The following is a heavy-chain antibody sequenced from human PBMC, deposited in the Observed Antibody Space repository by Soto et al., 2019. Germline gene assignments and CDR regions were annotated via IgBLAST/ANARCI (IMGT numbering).Heavy chain of an antibody. D-gene: IGHD3-16*02. Sequence: QVQLVQSGAEVKKPGASVKVSCKASGYTFTGYYMHWVRQAPGQGLEWMGWINPNSGVTNYAQKFQGRVTMTGDTSISTAYMELSRLRSDDTAVYYCARSRWGLRLGELSSWGQGTLVTVSS. CDR3: ARSRWGLRLGELSS. V-gene: IGHV1-2*02. CDR2: INPNSGVT. CDR1: GYTFTGYY. J-gene: IGHJ5*02.